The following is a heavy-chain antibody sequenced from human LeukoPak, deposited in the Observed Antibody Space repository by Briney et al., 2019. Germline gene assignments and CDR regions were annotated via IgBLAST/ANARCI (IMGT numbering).Heavy chain of an antibody. CDR2: INSDGSST. CDR3: AKEYSGTFSPFPSYFDY. D-gene: IGHD1-26*01. Sequence: GGSLRLSCAASGFTFSSYWMHWVRQAPGKGLVWVSRINSDGSSTSYADSVKGRFTISRDNSKNTLFLQMNILIADATAVYYCAKEYSGTFSPFPSYFDYWGQGTLVTVSS. J-gene: IGHJ4*02. V-gene: IGHV3-74*01. CDR1: GFTFSSYW.